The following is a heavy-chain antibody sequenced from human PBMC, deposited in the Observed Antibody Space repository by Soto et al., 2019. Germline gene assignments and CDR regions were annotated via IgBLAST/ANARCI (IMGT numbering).Heavy chain of an antibody. CDR1: GFTFSSYA. V-gene: IGHV3-23*01. D-gene: IGHD6-19*01. J-gene: IGHJ6*02. CDR2: ISGSGGST. CDR3: AKDHDSSGFHYYYGMDV. Sequence: GGSLRLSCAASGFTFSSYAMSWVRQAPGKGLEWVSAISGSGGSTYYADSVEGRFTISRDNSKNTLYLQMNSLRAEDTAVYYCAKDHDSSGFHYYYGMDVWGQGTTVTVSS.